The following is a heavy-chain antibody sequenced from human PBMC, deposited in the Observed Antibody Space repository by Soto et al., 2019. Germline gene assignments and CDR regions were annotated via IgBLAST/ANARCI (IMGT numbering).Heavy chain of an antibody. D-gene: IGHD5-18*01. J-gene: IGHJ4*02. Sequence: PSETLSLTCAVYGGSFSGYYWSWIRHPPGKGLEWSGEINHSGSTNYNPSLKSRVTISVDTSKNQFSLKLSSVTAADTAVYYCARGPRGYSYGCGFRNLSFDYWGQGTLVTVSS. V-gene: IGHV4-34*01. CDR3: ARGPRGYSYGCGFRNLSFDY. CDR1: GGSFSGYY. CDR2: INHSGST.